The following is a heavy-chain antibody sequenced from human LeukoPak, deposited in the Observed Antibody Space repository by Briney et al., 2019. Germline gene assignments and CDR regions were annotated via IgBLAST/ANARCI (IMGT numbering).Heavy chain of an antibody. V-gene: IGHV3-48*01. CDR3: ATAALDDAFDI. CDR1: GFTFSSYT. D-gene: IGHD3-3*01. Sequence: PGGSLRLSCAASGFTFSSYTMNWVRQPPGKGLEWVSNIGTSSTTIYYADSVKGRFTISRDNAKNSLYLQMNSLRAEDTAVYYCATAALDDAFDIWGQGTMVTVSS. J-gene: IGHJ3*02. CDR2: IGTSSTTI.